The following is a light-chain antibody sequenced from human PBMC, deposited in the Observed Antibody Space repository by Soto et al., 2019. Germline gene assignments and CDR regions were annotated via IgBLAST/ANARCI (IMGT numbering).Light chain of an antibody. Sequence: VRTQSPATLCVSPGESVTLSCRSSQTVYNNYLAWYQQKPGQAPRLLIYAVSARATGIPARFSGSGFGTEFTLTINGLQSEDFAVYYCQQHTNWPITFGQGTRLEIK. CDR2: AVS. V-gene: IGKV3-15*01. CDR3: QQHTNWPIT. CDR1: QTVYNN. J-gene: IGKJ5*01.